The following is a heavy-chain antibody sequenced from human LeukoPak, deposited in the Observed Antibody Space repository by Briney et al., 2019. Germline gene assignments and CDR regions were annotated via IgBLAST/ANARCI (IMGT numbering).Heavy chain of an antibody. CDR3: SIAPYMFSSDWSRDY. Sequence: SETLSLTCAVSGGPFSAHYGRWIRQPPGKGLQWIGEINYFGSTNYNPSLKGRVSISLDTSKNQFSLKLTSVTAADSALYYCSIAPYMFSSDWSRDYWDQGALVTVSS. J-gene: IGHJ4*02. D-gene: IGHD6-13*01. CDR1: GGPFSAHY. V-gene: IGHV4-34*01. CDR2: INYFGST.